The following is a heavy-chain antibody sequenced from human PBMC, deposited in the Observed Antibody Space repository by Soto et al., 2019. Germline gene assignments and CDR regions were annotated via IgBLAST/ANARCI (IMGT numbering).Heavy chain of an antibody. CDR2: ISAYNGNT. J-gene: IGHJ5*02. Sequence: ASVKVPCKASGYTFTSYGISWVRQAPGQGLEWMGWISAYNGNTNYAQKLQGRVTMTTDTSTSTAYMELRSLRSDDTAVYYCARDLEDIVVVPAAMGDNWFDPWGQGTLVTVSS. CDR1: GYTFTSYG. V-gene: IGHV1-18*01. CDR3: ARDLEDIVVVPAAMGDNWFDP. D-gene: IGHD2-2*01.